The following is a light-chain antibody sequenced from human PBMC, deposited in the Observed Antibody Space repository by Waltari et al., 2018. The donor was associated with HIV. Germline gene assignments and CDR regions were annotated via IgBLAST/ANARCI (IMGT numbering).Light chain of an antibody. CDR1: SGSIASNY. Sequence: NFMLTQPHSVSESPGKTVTISCTRSSGSIASNYVQWYQQRPGLAHTTVIYEDNQRPSGVPDLFSGSIDSSSNSASLTISGLKTEDEADYYCQSYDSSNPWVFGGGTKLTVL. V-gene: IGLV6-57*04. CDR2: EDN. J-gene: IGLJ3*02. CDR3: QSYDSSNPWV.